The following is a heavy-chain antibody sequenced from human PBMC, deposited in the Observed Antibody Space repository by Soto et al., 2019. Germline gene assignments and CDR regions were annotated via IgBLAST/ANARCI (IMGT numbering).Heavy chain of an antibody. J-gene: IGHJ3*02. D-gene: IGHD2-8*01. CDR1: GFTFTSSA. CDR3: AASTLYCTNGVCYTDRNAFDI. CDR2: IVVGSGNT. V-gene: IGHV1-58*02. Sequence: VASVKVSCKASGFTFTSSAMQWVRQARGQRLEWIGWIVVGSGNTNYAQKFQERVTITRDMSTSTAYMELSSLRSEDTAVYYCAASTLYCTNGVCYTDRNAFDIWGQGTMVTVSS.